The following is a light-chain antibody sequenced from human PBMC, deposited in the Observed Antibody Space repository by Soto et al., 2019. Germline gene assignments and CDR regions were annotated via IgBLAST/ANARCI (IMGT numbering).Light chain of an antibody. Sequence: QSVLTQPASVSGSPGQSITISCTGTSSDVGGYNYVSWYQQHPGKAPKLMIYDVSNRPSGVSNRVSGSKSGNTASLTISGLQAEDDADYYCSSYTSSSTLVVFGGGTKLTVL. J-gene: IGLJ2*01. CDR3: SSYTSSSTLVV. V-gene: IGLV2-14*01. CDR2: DVS. CDR1: SSDVGGYNY.